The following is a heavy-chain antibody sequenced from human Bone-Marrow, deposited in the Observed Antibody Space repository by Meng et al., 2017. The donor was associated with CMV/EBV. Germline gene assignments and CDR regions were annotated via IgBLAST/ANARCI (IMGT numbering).Heavy chain of an antibody. CDR3: ARDFEGYSSSWNDY. D-gene: IGHD6-13*01. CDR2: INPNSGGT. V-gene: IGHV1-2*02. Sequence: ASVKVSCKASGYTFTGYYMHWVRQAPGQGLEWMGWINPNSGGTNYAQKFQGRVTMTRDTSISTAYMELSRLRSDDTAVYYCARDFEGYSSSWNDYWGQGTLVTVSS. J-gene: IGHJ4*02. CDR1: GYTFTGYY.